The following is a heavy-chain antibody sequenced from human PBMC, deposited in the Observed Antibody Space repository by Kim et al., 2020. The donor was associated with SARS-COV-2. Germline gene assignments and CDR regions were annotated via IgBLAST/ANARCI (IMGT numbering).Heavy chain of an antibody. V-gene: IGHV1-18*01. CDR3: ARDLNRSVYYYDSSGYLDDAFDI. D-gene: IGHD3-22*01. Sequence: ASVKVSCKASGYTVTSYGISWVRQAPGQGLEWMGWISAYNGNTNYAQKLQGRVTMTTDTSTSTAYMELRSLRSDDTAVYYCARDLNRSVYYYDSSGYLDDAFDIWGQGTMVTVSS. J-gene: IGHJ3*02. CDR1: GYTVTSYG. CDR2: ISAYNGNT.